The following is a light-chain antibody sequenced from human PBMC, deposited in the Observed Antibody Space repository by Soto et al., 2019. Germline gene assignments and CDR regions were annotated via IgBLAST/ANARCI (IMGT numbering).Light chain of an antibody. Sequence: DIQMTQSPPSLSSSVGDRVTITCRASQTIRTYLHWYQQKPGKAPNLLIYSASNLQSGVPSRFSGSGSGTDFTLTISSLPPEDSGTYYCQQTYSTLVSFGGGTKVEIK. CDR1: QTIRTY. CDR3: QQTYSTLVS. CDR2: SAS. V-gene: IGKV1-39*01. J-gene: IGKJ4*01.